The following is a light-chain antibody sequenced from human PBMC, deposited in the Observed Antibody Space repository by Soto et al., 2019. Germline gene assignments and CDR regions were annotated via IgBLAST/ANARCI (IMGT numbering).Light chain of an antibody. Sequence: SYELTQPLSVSVALGQTARITCGGSNIGSKNVHWYQQKPCQAPVLVIYNDNSRPSGIPERVSGSNSGSTATLTNSRAQAGDEADYYCQVWDTSTALIGGGTELTVL. CDR1: NIGSKN. V-gene: IGLV3-9*01. CDR3: QVWDTSTAL. J-gene: IGLJ2*01. CDR2: NDN.